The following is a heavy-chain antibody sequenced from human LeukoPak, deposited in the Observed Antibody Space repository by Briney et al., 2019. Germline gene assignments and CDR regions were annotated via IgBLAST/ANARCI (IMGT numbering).Heavy chain of an antibody. Sequence: GESLKISCQGSGHSFSHHWIAWVRKMPGKGLEWMAMMYPGDSDTRYSPSFRGQVTISVDKSISTAYLQWNSLKASDTGMYYCARRDTSGSLFWFDPWGQGTLVTVSS. J-gene: IGHJ5*02. V-gene: IGHV5-51*01. CDR2: MYPGDSDT. D-gene: IGHD3-10*01. CDR1: GHSFSHHW. CDR3: ARRDTSGSLFWFDP.